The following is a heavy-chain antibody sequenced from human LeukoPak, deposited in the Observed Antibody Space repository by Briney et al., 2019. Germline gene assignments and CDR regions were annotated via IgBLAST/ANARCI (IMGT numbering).Heavy chain of an antibody. CDR2: IGSDNKP. J-gene: IGHJ6*02. Sequence: PGGSLRLSCEASGFTFSAYAMTWVRQAPGQGLEWVSSIGSDNKPHYSESVKGRFAISRDTSKSMLFLQLNRLRAEDTALYYAVRDLHYYGAMDVWGQGTTVTVSS. D-gene: IGHD3-10*01. V-gene: IGHV3-23*05. CDR3: VRDLHYYGAMDV. CDR1: GFTFSAYA.